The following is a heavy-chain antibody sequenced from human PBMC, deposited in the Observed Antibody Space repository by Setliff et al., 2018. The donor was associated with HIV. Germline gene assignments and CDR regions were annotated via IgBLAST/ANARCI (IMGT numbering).Heavy chain of an antibody. D-gene: IGHD3-16*02. CDR2: IYTSGST. CDR3: ARAYYDSVWGSHRYRFYYFDY. CDR1: GGSISSGSYY. J-gene: IGHJ4*02. V-gene: IGHV4-61*09. Sequence: SETLSLTCSVSGGSISSGSYYWSWIRQPAGKGLEWIGHIYTSGSTNYNPSLKSRVTMSVDTSKNQFSLKLSSVTAADTAVYYCARAYYDSVWGSHRYRFYYFDYWGQGSLVTVSS.